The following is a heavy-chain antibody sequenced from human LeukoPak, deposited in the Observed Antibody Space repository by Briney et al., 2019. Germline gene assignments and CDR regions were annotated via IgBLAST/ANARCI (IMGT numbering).Heavy chain of an antibody. Sequence: ASVKVSCKASGYSFTNYATQWVRQAPGQRLEWMGWINAGNGKTKYSQKFQGRVTITRDTSASTAYMELSSLRSEDTAVYYCAKAIWTSTLTTYYFDYWGQGALVTVSS. V-gene: IGHV1-3*01. CDR1: GYSFTNYA. D-gene: IGHD4-17*01. J-gene: IGHJ4*02. CDR2: INAGNGKT. CDR3: AKAIWTSTLTTYYFDY.